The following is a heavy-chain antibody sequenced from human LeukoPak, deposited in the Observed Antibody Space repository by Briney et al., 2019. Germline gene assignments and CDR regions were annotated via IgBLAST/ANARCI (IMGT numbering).Heavy chain of an antibody. D-gene: IGHD1-1*01. CDR2: ISGSGGST. CDR3: AKGSLDDGSFFDY. V-gene: IGHV3-23*01. Sequence: GGSLRLSCAASGFTFSSYGMSWVRQAPGKGLEWVSAISGSGGSTYYADSVKGRFTISRDNSKNTLYLQMNSLRAEDTAVYYCAKGSLDDGSFFDYWGQGTLVTVSS. CDR1: GFTFSSYG. J-gene: IGHJ4*02.